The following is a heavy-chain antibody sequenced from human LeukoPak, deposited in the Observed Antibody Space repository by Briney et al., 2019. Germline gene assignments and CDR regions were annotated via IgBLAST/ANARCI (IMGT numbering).Heavy chain of an antibody. CDR3: AKRESSGKYFDY. V-gene: IGHV3-23*01. Sequence: GGSLRLSCADSGFTFSTYVMSWVRQAPGKGLEWISTISGGGSSTYYADSVKGRFTISRDNSKNTLYLQMNSPRAGDTAVYYCAKRESSGKYFDYWGQGTLVTVSS. CDR2: ISGGGSST. D-gene: IGHD6-19*01. CDR1: GFTFSTYV. J-gene: IGHJ4*02.